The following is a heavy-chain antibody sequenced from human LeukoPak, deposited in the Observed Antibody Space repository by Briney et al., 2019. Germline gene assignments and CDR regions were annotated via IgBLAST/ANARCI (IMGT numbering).Heavy chain of an antibody. CDR3: ARAGSSSWTYSDY. V-gene: IGHV4-31*03. CDR1: GGSISSGGYY. Sequence: SETLSLTCTVSGGSISSGGYYWSWIRQHPGKGLEWIGYIYYSGSTYYNPSLKSRVTISVDTSKNQFSLKLSSVTAADTAVYYCARAGSSSWTYSDYWGQGTLVTVSS. J-gene: IGHJ4*02. D-gene: IGHD6-13*01. CDR2: IYYSGST.